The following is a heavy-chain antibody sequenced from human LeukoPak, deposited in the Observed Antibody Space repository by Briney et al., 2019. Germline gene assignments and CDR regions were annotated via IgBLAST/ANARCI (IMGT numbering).Heavy chain of an antibody. CDR3: AKGYTVTATYFDH. Sequence: TGGSLRLSCAASGFTFSSYAMSWVRQTPGKGLEWVSGLSGSGGSTYYADSVKGRFTISRDNFKNTLYLHMNSLRAEDTAVYYCAKGYTVTATYFDHWGQGTLVTVSS. CDR1: GFTFSSYA. CDR2: LSGSGGST. V-gene: IGHV3-23*01. D-gene: IGHD4-17*01. J-gene: IGHJ4*02.